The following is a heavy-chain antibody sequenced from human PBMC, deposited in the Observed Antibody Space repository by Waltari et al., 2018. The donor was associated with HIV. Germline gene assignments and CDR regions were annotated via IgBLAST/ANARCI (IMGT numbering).Heavy chain of an antibody. CDR2: VNDSRDT. D-gene: IGHD2-21*01. Sequence: QVQLQQWGAGLLKPSETLSLTCAVSGESVVGYSWSWIRQPPREGLEWIGEVNDSRDTNYNPSLKSRVTISLDTSKIQFSLKVSSVTAADTAVYYCARGNPHIVVTYFQHWDQGALVTVSS. V-gene: IGHV4-34*01. CDR1: GESVVGYS. CDR3: ARGNPHIVVTYFQH. J-gene: IGHJ1*01.